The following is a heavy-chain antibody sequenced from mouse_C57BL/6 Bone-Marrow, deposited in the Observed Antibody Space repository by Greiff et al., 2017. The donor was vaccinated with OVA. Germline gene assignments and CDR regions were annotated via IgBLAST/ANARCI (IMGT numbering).Heavy chain of an antibody. V-gene: IGHV6-6*01. CDR2: IRNKANNHAT. CDR1: GFTFSDAW. Sequence: EVKVEESGGGLVQPGGSMKLSCAASGFTFSDAWMDWVRQSPEKGLEWVAEIRNKANNHATYYAESVKGRFTISRDDSKSSVYLQMNSLRAEDTGMYYCTSITTVVARYFDVWGTGTTVTVSS. D-gene: IGHD1-1*01. J-gene: IGHJ1*03. CDR3: TSITTVVARYFDV.